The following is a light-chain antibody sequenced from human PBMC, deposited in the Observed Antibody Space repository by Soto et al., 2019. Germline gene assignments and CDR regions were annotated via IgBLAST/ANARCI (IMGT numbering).Light chain of an antibody. CDR3: QQDHNWPPLT. CDR2: GAS. J-gene: IGKJ4*01. CDR1: QSVSSN. V-gene: IGKV3-15*01. Sequence: EIVMTQSPATLSVSPGERATLSCRASQSVSSNLAWYQQKPGQAPRLLIYGASTRATGIPARFSGSGSGTEFTLTISSLQSEDFAVYYCQQDHNWPPLTFGGGNKVEIK.